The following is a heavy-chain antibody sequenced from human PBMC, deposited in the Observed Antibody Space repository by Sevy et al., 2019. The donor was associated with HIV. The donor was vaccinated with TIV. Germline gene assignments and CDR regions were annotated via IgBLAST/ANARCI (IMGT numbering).Heavy chain of an antibody. V-gene: IGHV3-21*01. Sequence: GGSLRLSCAASGFTFSSYSMNWVRQAPGKGLEWVSSISSSSSYIYYADSVKGRFTISRDKAKNSLYLQMNSLRAEDTAVYYCARDGSGSLDAFDIWGQGTMVTVSS. CDR3: ARDGSGSLDAFDI. J-gene: IGHJ3*02. CDR1: GFTFSSYS. CDR2: ISSSSSYI. D-gene: IGHD3-10*01.